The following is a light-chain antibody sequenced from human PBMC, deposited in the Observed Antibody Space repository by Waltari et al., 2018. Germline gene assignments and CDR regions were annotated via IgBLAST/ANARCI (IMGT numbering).Light chain of an antibody. CDR3: QTGGHGTWV. CDR2: VNSDGSH. Sequence: QLVLTQSPSASASLGASVRLTCTLDSGHTSNIIAWHQQQPEKGPRYLMKVNSDGSHSKGDGIPDRFSGSGSGAERYLTSSNVQSEDEADYYCQTGGHGTWVFGGGTKLTVL. J-gene: IGLJ3*02. CDR1: SGHTSNI. V-gene: IGLV4-69*01.